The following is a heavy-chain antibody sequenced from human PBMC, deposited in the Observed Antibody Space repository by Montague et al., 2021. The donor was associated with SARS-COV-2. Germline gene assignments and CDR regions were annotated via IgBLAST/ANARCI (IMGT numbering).Heavy chain of an antibody. CDR1: GGSISSNSYY. V-gene: IGHV4-39*01. Sequence: SETLSLTCTVSGGSISSNSYYWAWIRQPPGKGLEWIGSIYYSGSTYYNPSLKSRVTTSVDTSKNQFSLKLSSVTAADTAVYYCAGHLYPYANCFDPWGQGTLVTVSS. CDR3: AGHLYPYANCFDP. J-gene: IGHJ5*02. D-gene: IGHD2-2*01. CDR2: IYYSGST.